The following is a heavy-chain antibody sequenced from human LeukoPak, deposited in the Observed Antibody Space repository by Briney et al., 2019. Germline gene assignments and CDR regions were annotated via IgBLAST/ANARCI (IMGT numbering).Heavy chain of an antibody. D-gene: IGHD3-10*01. CDR2: INPNSGGT. Sequence: ASVKVSCKASGYTFTAYYIHWARQAPGQGLDWMGWINPNSGGTNYAQNFRGRVTLTRDTSISTAYMELTRLRSDDTAVYYCARSRADGSGSYYNDFDYWGQGTLVTVSS. J-gene: IGHJ4*02. CDR3: ARSRADGSGSYYNDFDY. V-gene: IGHV1-2*02. CDR1: GYTFTAYY.